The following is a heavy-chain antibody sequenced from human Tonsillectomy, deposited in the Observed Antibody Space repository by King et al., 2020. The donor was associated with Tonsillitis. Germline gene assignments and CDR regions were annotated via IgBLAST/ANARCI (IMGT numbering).Heavy chain of an antibody. CDR1: GGSVSSGSYY. CDR3: ARYLLGRGTMFRVENCYFDL. CDR2: IYYSGST. D-gene: IGHD3-10*01. Sequence: VQLQESGPGLVKPSETLSLTCTVSGGSVSSGSYYWSWIRQPPGKGLEWIGYIYYSGSTNYNPSLKSRVTISVDTSKNQFSLKLSSVTAADTAVYYCARYLLGRGTMFRVENCYFDLWGRGTLVTVSS. J-gene: IGHJ2*01. V-gene: IGHV4-61*01.